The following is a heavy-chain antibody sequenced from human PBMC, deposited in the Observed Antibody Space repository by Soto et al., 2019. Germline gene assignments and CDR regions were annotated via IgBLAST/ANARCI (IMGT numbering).Heavy chain of an antibody. CDR2: IYWNDDK. CDR3: AHKLLRNSYYWYFDL. V-gene: IGHV2-5*01. CDR1: GFSLSTSGVG. D-gene: IGHD5-12*01. Sequence: QITLKESGPTLVKPTQTLTLTCTFSGFSLSTSGVGVGWIRQPPGKALEWLALIYWNDDKRYSPCLKSRLTITKDTSKNQVVLTMTNMDPVDTATYYCAHKLLRNSYYWYFDLWGRGTLVTVSS. J-gene: IGHJ2*01.